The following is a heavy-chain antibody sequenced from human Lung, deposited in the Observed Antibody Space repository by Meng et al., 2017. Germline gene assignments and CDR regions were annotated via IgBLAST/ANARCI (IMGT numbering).Heavy chain of an antibody. J-gene: IGHJ4*02. CDR2: VYSSGSA. CDR3: ARGVGSLDF. D-gene: IGHD5/OR15-5a*01. Sequence: QVPLQESGPGLVKPSETLSLTCDVSGGSISGYFWTWIRQPAGKGLDWIGRVYSSGSANYNPSLKSRVTMSVDRSKNQFSLQLTSVTAADTAVYYCARGVGSLDFWGQGALVTVSS. V-gene: IGHV4-4*07. CDR1: GGSISGYF.